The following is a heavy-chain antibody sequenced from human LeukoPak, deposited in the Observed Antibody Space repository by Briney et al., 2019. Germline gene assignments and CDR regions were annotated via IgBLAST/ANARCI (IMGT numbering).Heavy chain of an antibody. CDR3: ARGFGGFDY. V-gene: IGHV4-59*01. Sequence: PSETLSLTCTVSGGSISSYYWSWIRQPPGKGLEWIGYIYYSGSTNYNPSPKSRVTISVDTSKNQFSLKLSSVTAADTAVYYCARGFGGFDYWGQGTLVTVSS. D-gene: IGHD3-16*01. CDR1: GGSISSYY. J-gene: IGHJ4*02. CDR2: IYYSGST.